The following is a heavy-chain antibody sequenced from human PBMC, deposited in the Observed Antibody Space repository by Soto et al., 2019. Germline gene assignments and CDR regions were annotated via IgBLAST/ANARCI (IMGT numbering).Heavy chain of an antibody. J-gene: IGHJ5*02. CDR2: ITGRGDST. CDR3: AKDLYVQPPSGWFDP. V-gene: IGHV3-23*01. CDR1: GFPFSDHA. D-gene: IGHD1-26*01. Sequence: GGSLRLSCAASGFPFSDHAMHWVRQTPGKGLEWVSAITGRGDSTYYADSVKGRFTISRDNSKSTLYLRMMSLRAEDTAVYYCAKDLYVQPPSGWFDPWGQGTVVTVSS.